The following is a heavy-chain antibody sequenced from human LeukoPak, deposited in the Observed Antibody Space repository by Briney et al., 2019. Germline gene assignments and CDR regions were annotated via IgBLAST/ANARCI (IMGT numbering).Heavy chain of an antibody. V-gene: IGHV5-51*01. D-gene: IGHD1-14*01. J-gene: IGHJ4*02. CDR1: GYSFTSYW. Sequence: GESLKISCKGSGYSFTSYWIGWVRQMPGKGLEWMGIIYPGDSDTRYSPSFQGQVTISADKSISTAYLQWSSLKASDTAMYYCARAAGLTTSHYYFDYWGQGTLVTVSS. CDR3: ARAAGLTTSHYYFDY. CDR2: IYPGDSDT.